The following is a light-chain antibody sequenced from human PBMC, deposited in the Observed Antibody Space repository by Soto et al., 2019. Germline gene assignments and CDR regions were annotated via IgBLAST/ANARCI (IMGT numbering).Light chain of an antibody. CDR3: AAWDDSLRGVV. V-gene: IGLV1-47*01. J-gene: IGLJ2*01. CDR2: RNN. CDR1: SSNIGSNY. Sequence: QSVLTQPPSASGTPGQRVTISCSGSSSNIGSNYVYWYQQLPGTAPKLLIYRNNQRPSGGPDRFSGSKSGTSASLAISGLRSEDEADDYCAAWDDSLRGVVFGGGTKLTVL.